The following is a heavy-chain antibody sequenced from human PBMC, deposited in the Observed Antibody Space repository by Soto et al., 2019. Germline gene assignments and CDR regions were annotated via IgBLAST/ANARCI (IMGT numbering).Heavy chain of an antibody. CDR3: AKSGGYSNGWYYFDY. CDR2: IYISGST. Sequence: QMQLQESGPGLMKPSETLSLTCTVSGGSISSYYWSWIRKPAGKGLEWIGRIYISGSTNYNPSLKSRVTMSVDTSKKQFSLKLSSVTAADTAVYYCAKSGGYSNGWYYFDYWGQGTLVTVSS. D-gene: IGHD6-19*01. V-gene: IGHV4-4*07. CDR1: GGSISSYY. J-gene: IGHJ4*02.